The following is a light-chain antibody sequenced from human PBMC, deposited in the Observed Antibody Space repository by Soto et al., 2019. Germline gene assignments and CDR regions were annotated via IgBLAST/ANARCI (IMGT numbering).Light chain of an antibody. J-gene: IGLJ1*01. CDR2: DVS. CDR3: CSYAGSYTVV. CDR1: SSDVGGYNY. V-gene: IGLV2-11*01. Sequence: QSPMTHPASLSVSPGQSITISCTGTSSDVGGYNYVSWYQQHPGKAPKLVIYDVSKRPSGVPDRFSGSKSGNTASLTISGLQAEDEADYYCCSYAGSYTVVFGTGTKVTVL.